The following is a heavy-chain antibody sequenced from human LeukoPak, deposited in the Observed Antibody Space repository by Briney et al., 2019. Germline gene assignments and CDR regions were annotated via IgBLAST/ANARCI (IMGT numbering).Heavy chain of an antibody. CDR2: IHHSGST. D-gene: IGHD4-11*01. Sequence: PSETLSLTCTVSGYSISSGYYWGWIRQPPGKGLEWIGSIHHSGSTYYKPSLKSRLTISVDTSKNQFSLKLSSVTAADTAVYYCATYSNYIDYWGQGTLATVSS. J-gene: IGHJ4*02. CDR1: GYSISSGYY. CDR3: ATYSNYIDY. V-gene: IGHV4-38-2*02.